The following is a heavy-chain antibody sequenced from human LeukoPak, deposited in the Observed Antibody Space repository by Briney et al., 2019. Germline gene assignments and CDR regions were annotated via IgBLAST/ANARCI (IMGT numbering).Heavy chain of an antibody. CDR1: GFTFSNYW. CDR3: ARVTGGSYGY. D-gene: IGHD1-26*01. J-gene: IGHJ4*02. V-gene: IGHV3-74*01. Sequence: HPGGSLRLSCAASGFTFSNYWMHWVRQAPGKGLVWVSRINSDGSSTNYADSVKGRFTISRDNAKNTLYLQLNSLRAEDTAVYYCARVTGGSYGYWGQGILVTVSS. CDR2: INSDGSST.